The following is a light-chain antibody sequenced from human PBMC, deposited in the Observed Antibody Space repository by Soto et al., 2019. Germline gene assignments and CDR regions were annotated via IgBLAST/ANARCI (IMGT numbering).Light chain of an antibody. J-gene: IGLJ3*02. CDR2: DNN. CDR1: NFNIGRNG. CDR3: AVWDDNLNAWV. V-gene: IGLV1-44*01. Sequence: QAVVTQPPSASGTPGQRVTISCSGSNFNIGRNGVTWYQQLPGTAPKLLIYDNNQWPSGVPDRFSGSKSGTSASLAISGLQSADEADYHCAVWDDNLNAWVFGGGTKLTVL.